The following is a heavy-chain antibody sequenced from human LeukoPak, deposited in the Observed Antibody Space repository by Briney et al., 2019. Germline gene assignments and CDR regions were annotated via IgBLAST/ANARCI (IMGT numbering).Heavy chain of an antibody. V-gene: IGHV3-7*01. Sequence: PGGSLRLSCAASGFTFSSHWMSWVRQAPGKGLEWVANIKEDGSQKYYVDSVNGRFTISRDNAKNSLYLQMNSLRVEDTAVYYCARNGRSGDYWGQGTLVTISS. CDR3: ARNGRSGDY. D-gene: IGHD3-10*01. J-gene: IGHJ4*02. CDR2: IKEDGSQK. CDR1: GFTFSSHW.